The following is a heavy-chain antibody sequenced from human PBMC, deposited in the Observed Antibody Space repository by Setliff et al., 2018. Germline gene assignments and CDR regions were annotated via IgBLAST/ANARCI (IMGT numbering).Heavy chain of an antibody. V-gene: IGHV4-59*01. CDR2: VYYTGTA. J-gene: IGHJ4*02. Sequence: SETLSLTCTVSGDSISGTYYWSWIRQPPGKGLEFIGYVYYTGTANYDPSLKTRVTMSVDTSKNQFSLKLSSVIAAGTALYYCARGGTYRYFDYWGQGTLVTVSS. CDR1: GDSISGTYY. CDR3: ARGGTYRYFDY.